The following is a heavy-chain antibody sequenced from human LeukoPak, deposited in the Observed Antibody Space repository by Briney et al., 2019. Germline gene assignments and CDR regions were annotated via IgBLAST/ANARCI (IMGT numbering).Heavy chain of an antibody. J-gene: IGHJ6*02. Sequence: PGGALRLSCAASGFTFSSYAMCWGCEALGEGLWWGSAICVSGVVTYYADSVKGRFTISRDSYKNTLYLQMNSLRAEDRDVYYCASQRGAGYYYYGMDVWGQGTTVTVSS. V-gene: IGHV3-23*01. D-gene: IGHD1-26*01. CDR3: ASQRGAGYYYYGMDV. CDR2: ICVSGVVT. CDR1: GFTFSSYA.